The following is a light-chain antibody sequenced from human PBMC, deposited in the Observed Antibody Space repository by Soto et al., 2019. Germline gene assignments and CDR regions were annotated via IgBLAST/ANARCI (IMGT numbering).Light chain of an antibody. Sequence: IVMTQSAATLSVSPGERATLSCRASQSVSSDLAWYHQKPGQDPRLLIYGASTRATGIPDRFSGSGSGTDFTLTISRLEPEDFAVYYCQQYGSSPRTFGQGTKVDIK. V-gene: IGKV3-20*01. CDR3: QQYGSSPRT. CDR1: QSVSSD. CDR2: GAS. J-gene: IGKJ1*01.